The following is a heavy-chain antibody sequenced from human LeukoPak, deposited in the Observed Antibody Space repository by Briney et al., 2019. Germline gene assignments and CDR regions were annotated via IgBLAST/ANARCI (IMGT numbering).Heavy chain of an antibody. CDR3: AKPYYYGSRSYMDY. Sequence: GGSLRLSCAASGCTFSRYWMHWVRQAPGKGLEWVAVISYDGSNTYYADSVKGRFTISRDNSKNMLYLQMNSLRAEDTAVYYCAKPYYYGSRSYMDYWGQGTLVTVSS. CDR1: GCTFSRYW. D-gene: IGHD3-10*01. V-gene: IGHV3-30*18. J-gene: IGHJ4*02. CDR2: ISYDGSNT.